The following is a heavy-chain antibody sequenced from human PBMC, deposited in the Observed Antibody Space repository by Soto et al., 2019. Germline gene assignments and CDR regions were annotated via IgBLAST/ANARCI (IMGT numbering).Heavy chain of an antibody. CDR2: SSGSGGAT. J-gene: IGHJ3*02. CDR3: AKGGGYDLLTGYAGFDI. Sequence: GGSLRLSCAASGFIFSSYAMSWVRQAPGKGLEWVSGSSGSGGATHYADSVKGRFTISRDTPKKMLYLQMNSLRAEDTAVYYCAKGGGYDLLTGYAGFDIWGQGTLVTVSS. CDR1: GFIFSSYA. V-gene: IGHV3-23*01. D-gene: IGHD3-9*01.